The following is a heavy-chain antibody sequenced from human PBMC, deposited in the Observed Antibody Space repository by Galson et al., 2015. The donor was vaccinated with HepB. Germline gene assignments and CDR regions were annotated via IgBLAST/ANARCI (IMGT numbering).Heavy chain of an antibody. V-gene: IGHV4-59*08. D-gene: IGHD1-20*01. CDR2: IYYSGST. Sequence: ETLSLTCTVSGGSISSYYWSWIRQPPGKGLEWIGYIYYSGSTNYNPSLKSRVTISVDTSKNQFPLKLSSVTAADTAVYYCATPAARNSYNWNYFDYWGQGTLVTVSS. CDR3: ATPAARNSYNWNYFDY. J-gene: IGHJ4*02. CDR1: GGSISSYY.